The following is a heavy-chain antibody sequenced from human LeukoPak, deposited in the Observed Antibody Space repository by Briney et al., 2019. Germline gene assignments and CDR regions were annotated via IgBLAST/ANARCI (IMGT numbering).Heavy chain of an antibody. CDR3: ARVGYGGYVGAFDI. Sequence: GGSLRLSCAASGFTFSSYGMHWVRQAPGKGLEWVAFIRYDGSNKYYADSVKGRFTISRDNAKNSLYLQMNSLRAEDTAVYYCARVGYGGYVGAFDIWGQGTMVTVSS. V-gene: IGHV3-30*02. D-gene: IGHD5-12*01. CDR2: IRYDGSNK. CDR1: GFTFSSYG. J-gene: IGHJ3*02.